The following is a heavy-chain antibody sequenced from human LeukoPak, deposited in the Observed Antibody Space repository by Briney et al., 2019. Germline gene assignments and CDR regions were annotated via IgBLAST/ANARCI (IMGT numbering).Heavy chain of an antibody. V-gene: IGHV3-74*01. CDR1: GFTFRNYW. CDR3: XXGXXHXXFDI. CDR2: IDNDGSDT. Sequence: PGGSLRLSCAASGFTFRNYWIHWVRQAPGKGLVWISRIDNDGSDTIYADSVKGRFTISRDNAKSTLYLQMNSLRAEDTAVYYCXXGXXHXXFDIXGQGTMVTXXS. J-gene: IGHJ3*02.